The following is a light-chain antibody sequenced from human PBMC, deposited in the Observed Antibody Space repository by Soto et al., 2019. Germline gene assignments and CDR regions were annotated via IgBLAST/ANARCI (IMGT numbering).Light chain of an antibody. CDR3: QQYNNWYP. Sequence: EIVMTQSPVTLSVSPGERATLSCRASQSVSSSLAWYQQKPGQAPRLLIYGASNRATGIPARFSGSGSGTEFTLTISSLQSEDVAVYYCQQYNNWYPFGQGTKLEIK. J-gene: IGKJ2*01. CDR1: QSVSSS. V-gene: IGKV3-15*01. CDR2: GAS.